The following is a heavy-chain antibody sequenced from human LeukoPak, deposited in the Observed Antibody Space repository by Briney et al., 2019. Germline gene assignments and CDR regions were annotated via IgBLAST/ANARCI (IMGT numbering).Heavy chain of an antibody. CDR1: GYTFIRYG. J-gene: IGHJ4*02. Sequence: ASVKVSCKASGYTFIRYGMNWVRQAPGQGLEWMGWINTNTGNPTYAQGFTGRFVFSLDTSVSTAYLQINSLKAEDTAVYYCARDSISGSYVHYDNWGQGTLVTVSS. D-gene: IGHD1-26*01. CDR3: ARDSISGSYVHYDN. V-gene: IGHV7-4-1*02. CDR2: INTNTGNP.